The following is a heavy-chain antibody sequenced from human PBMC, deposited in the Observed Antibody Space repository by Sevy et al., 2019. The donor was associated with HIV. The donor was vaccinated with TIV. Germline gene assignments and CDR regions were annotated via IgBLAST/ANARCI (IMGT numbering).Heavy chain of an antibody. CDR1: GFTFSTYD. CDR3: ARACTAAGYKSDPIDAFDV. CDR2: IGTLLDT. J-gene: IGHJ3*01. V-gene: IGHV3-13*01. Sequence: GGSLRLSCAASGFTFSTYDMHWVRQVAGEGLEWVSGIGTLLDTYYAASVKGRFIISRDNAKNSLFLQMNSLRAGDTAIYYCARACTAAGYKSDPIDAFDVWGQGTVVTVSS. D-gene: IGHD6-13*01.